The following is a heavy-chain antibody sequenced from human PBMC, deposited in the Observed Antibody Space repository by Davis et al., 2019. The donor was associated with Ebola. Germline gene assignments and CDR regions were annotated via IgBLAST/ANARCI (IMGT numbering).Heavy chain of an antibody. Sequence: MPSETLSLTCAVYGGSFSGYYWSWIRQPPGKGLEWIGEINHSGSTNYNPSLKSRVTISVDTSKNQFSLKVSSVTAADTAVYYCARRDGYSLSLGYWGQGTLVTVSS. J-gene: IGHJ4*02. CDR1: GGSFSGYY. CDR3: ARRDGYSLSLGY. D-gene: IGHD5-24*01. CDR2: INHSGST. V-gene: IGHV4-34*01.